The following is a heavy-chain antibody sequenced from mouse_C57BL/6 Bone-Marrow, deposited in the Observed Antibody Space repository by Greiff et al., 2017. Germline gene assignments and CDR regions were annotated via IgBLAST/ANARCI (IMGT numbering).Heavy chain of an antibody. CDR3: ARHDTTVVFDY. CDR1: GFTFSSYT. CDR2: ISGGGGNT. D-gene: IGHD1-1*01. J-gene: IGHJ2*01. V-gene: IGHV5-9*01. Sequence: DVMLVESGGGLVKPGGSLKLSCAASGFTFSSYTMSWVRQTPEKRLEWVATISGGGGNTYYPDSVKGRFTISRDNAKNTLYLQMSSLRSEDTALYYCARHDTTVVFDYWGQGTTLTVSS.